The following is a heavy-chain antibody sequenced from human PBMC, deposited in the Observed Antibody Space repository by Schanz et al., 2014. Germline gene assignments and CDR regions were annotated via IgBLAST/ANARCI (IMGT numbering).Heavy chain of an antibody. V-gene: IGHV1-69*04. CDR2: VIPVLAIT. CDR1: GGTFGNYA. CDR3: ARGAYSGYDHFDS. Sequence: QVQLVQSGVEVKKPGSSVKVSCKASGGTFGNYAFSWVRQAPGQGLEWMVRVIPVLAITSHTQRFQDRVPVTADKASGTVYMELSSLRSDDTAIYYCARGAYSGYDHFDSWGQGTLVTVSS. D-gene: IGHD5-12*01. J-gene: IGHJ4*02.